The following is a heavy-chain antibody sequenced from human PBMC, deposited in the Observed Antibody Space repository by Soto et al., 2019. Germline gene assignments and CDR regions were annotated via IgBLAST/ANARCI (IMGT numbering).Heavy chain of an antibody. V-gene: IGHV4-4*02. CDR2: IYHSGST. D-gene: IGHD3-9*01. CDR1: GGSISSSNW. CDR3: ARNHPARYFDCD. Sequence: QVQLQESGPGLVKPSGTLSLTCAVSGGSISSSNWWSWVRQPPGQGLEWIGEIYHSGSTNYNPSLKRRVTISVDKSKNQFSLKLSSVTAADTAVYYCARNHPARYFDCDWGQGTLVTVSS. J-gene: IGHJ4*02.